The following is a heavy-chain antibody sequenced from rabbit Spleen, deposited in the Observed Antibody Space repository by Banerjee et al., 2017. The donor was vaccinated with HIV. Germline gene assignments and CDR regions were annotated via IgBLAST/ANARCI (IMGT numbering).Heavy chain of an antibody. J-gene: IGHJ6*01. CDR3: ARDTGTSFSTYGMDL. Sequence: QSLEESGGDLVKPGASLTLTCTASGFSFSSSYDMCWVRQAPGKRPEWIGCIYTDSGNTYYASWAKGRFTISKTSSTTVTLQMTSLTAADTATYFCARDTGTSFSTYGMDLWGQGTLVTVS. D-gene: IGHD8-1*01. CDR1: GFSFSSSYD. V-gene: IGHV1S40*01. CDR2: IYTDSGNT.